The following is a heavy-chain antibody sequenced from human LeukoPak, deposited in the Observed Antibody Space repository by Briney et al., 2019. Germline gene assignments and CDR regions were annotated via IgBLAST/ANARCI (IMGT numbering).Heavy chain of an antibody. D-gene: IGHD2-2*02. CDR2: ISYDGSNK. CDR1: GFTFSSYG. CDR3: AKGCSSTSCYSNYYYYYMDV. Sequence: PGGSLRLSCAASGFTFSSYGMHWVRQAPGKGLEWVAVISYDGSNKYYADSVKGRFTISRDNSKNTLYLQMNSLRAEDTAVYYCAKGCSSTSCYSNYYYYYMDVWGKGTTVTVSS. V-gene: IGHV3-30*18. J-gene: IGHJ6*03.